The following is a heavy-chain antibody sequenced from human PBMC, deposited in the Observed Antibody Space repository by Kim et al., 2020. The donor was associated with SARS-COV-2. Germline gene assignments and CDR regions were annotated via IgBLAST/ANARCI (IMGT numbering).Heavy chain of an antibody. CDR3: ARSCIAAAGAPCYYYYGMDV. D-gene: IGHD6-13*01. V-gene: IGHV1-8*01. CDR2: MNPNSGNT. Sequence: ASVKVSCKASGYTFTSYDINWVRQATGQGLEWMGWMNPNSGNTGYAQKFQGRVTMTRNTSISTAYMELSSLRSEDTAVYYCARSCIAAAGAPCYYYYGMDVWGQGTTVTVSS. CDR1: GYTFTSYD. J-gene: IGHJ6*02.